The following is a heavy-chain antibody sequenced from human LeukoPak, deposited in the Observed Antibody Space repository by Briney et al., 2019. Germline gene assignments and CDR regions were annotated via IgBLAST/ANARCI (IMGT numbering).Heavy chain of an antibody. V-gene: IGHV3-66*01. J-gene: IGHJ3*02. Sequence: PGGSLRLSCAASGFTVSSNYMSWVRQAPGKGLEWVSVIYSGGSTYYADSVKGRFTISRDNSKNTLYLQMNSLRAEDTAVYYCARAPVLRYFDWLTPGAFDIWGQGTMVTVSS. D-gene: IGHD3-9*01. CDR2: IYSGGST. CDR1: GFTVSSNY. CDR3: ARAPVLRYFDWLTPGAFDI.